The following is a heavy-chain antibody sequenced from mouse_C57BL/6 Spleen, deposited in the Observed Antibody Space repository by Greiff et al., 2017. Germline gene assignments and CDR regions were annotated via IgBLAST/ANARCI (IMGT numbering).Heavy chain of an antibody. CDR1: GFNIKDYY. CDR3: AQTAQGRKPWFAY. J-gene: IGHJ3*01. CDR2: IDPEDGET. V-gene: IGHV14-2*01. D-gene: IGHD3-2*02. Sequence: EVQLKESGAELVKPGASVKLSCTASGFNIKDYYMHWVKQRTEQGLEWIGRIDPEDGETKYAPKFQGKATITADTSSNTAYLQLSSLTSEDTAVYYCAQTAQGRKPWFAYWGQGTLVTVSA.